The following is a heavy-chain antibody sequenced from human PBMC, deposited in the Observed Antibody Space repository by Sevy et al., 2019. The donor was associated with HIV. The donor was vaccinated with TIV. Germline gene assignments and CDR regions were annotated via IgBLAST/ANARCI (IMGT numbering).Heavy chain of an antibody. CDR2: FCFGGSKI. J-gene: IGHJ4*02. CDR3: AREGCTQPHDY. Sequence: GGSLRLSCAASGFTFSIYTMSWVRQAPGKGLEWVSSFCFGGSKIYYADSVKGRFTISGDNSMNTMYLQMNSLRADDTAVDYCAREGCTQPHDYWGQGTLVTVSS. V-gene: IGHV3-23*01. CDR1: GFTFSIYT. D-gene: IGHD2-8*01.